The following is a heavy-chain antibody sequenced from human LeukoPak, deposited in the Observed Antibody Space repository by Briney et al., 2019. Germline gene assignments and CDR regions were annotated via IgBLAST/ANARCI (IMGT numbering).Heavy chain of an antibody. V-gene: IGHV3-33*01. CDR2: IWYDGSNK. CDR3: ARDRVLGPTSPDCSGGSCYSYLPDY. CDR1: GFTFSSYG. D-gene: IGHD2-15*01. J-gene: IGHJ4*02. Sequence: PGGSLRLSCAASGFTFSSYGMHWVRQAPGKGLEWVAVIWYDGSNKYYADSVKGRFTISRDNSKNTLYLQMNSLRAEDTAVYYCARDRVLGPTSPDCSGGSCYSYLPDYWGQGTLVTVPS.